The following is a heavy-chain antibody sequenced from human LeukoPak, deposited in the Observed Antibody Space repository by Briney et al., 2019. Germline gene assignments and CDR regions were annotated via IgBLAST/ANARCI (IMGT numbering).Heavy chain of an antibody. J-gene: IGHJ3*02. Sequence: GGSLRLSCAASGFTLSSYWMSWVRQAPGKGLEWVANIKEDGSEKYYVDSVKGRFTISRDNAQNSVYLHMNSLTPEDTALYYCARDWVAGVPFDAFDILGQGTMVSVSS. D-gene: IGHD3-10*01. CDR3: ARDWVAGVPFDAFDI. CDR2: IKEDGSEK. V-gene: IGHV3-7*03. CDR1: GFTLSSYW.